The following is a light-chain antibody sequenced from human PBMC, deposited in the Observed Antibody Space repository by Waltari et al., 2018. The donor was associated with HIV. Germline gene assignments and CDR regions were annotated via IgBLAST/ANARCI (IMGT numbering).Light chain of an antibody. Sequence: DIVMTQSPLSLPVTPGEPASISCRSSQSLLHSNGYNYLDWYLQKPGQSPQLLIYLGSNRASGVPDRFSGSGSGTDFTLKISRVEAEDVGVYYCMQALQTPLFTFGPGTKEDIK. J-gene: IGKJ3*01. V-gene: IGKV2-28*01. CDR3: MQALQTPLFT. CDR2: LGS. CDR1: QSLLHSNGYNY.